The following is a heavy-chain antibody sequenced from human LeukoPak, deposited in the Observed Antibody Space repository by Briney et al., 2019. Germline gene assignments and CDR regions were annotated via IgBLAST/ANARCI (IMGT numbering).Heavy chain of an antibody. CDR2: ISAYNGNT. CDR3: ATAVAGDY. J-gene: IGHJ4*02. Sequence: ASVKVSCKASGYTFTSYGISWVRQAPGQGLEWMGWISAYNGNTNYAQKFQGRVTMTEDTSTDTAYMELSSLRSEDTAVYYCATAVAGDYWGQGTLVTVSS. D-gene: IGHD6-19*01. CDR1: GYTFTSYG. V-gene: IGHV1-18*01.